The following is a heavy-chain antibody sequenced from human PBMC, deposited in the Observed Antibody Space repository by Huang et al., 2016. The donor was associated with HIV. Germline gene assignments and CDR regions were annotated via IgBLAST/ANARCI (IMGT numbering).Heavy chain of an antibody. Sequence: QVQLVQSGAEVKKPGASVKVSCRTSGYIFTDSYIHWVRQAPGQGLEWMGWVNPKSGATNKAQRVQGRLHMTTDTSTSAVYMELANLRSDDTAVYYCARAVVRGLIIRFDPWGQGTLVTVSS. J-gene: IGHJ5*02. V-gene: IGHV1-2*02. CDR2: VNPKSGAT. CDR1: GYIFTDSY. D-gene: IGHD3-10*01. CDR3: ARAVVRGLIIRFDP.